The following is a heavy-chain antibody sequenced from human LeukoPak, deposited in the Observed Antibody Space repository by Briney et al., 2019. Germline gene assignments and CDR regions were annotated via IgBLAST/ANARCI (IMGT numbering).Heavy chain of an antibody. J-gene: IGHJ6*02. CDR3: ARQTDV. CDR1: GDSISSYY. Sequence: SETLSLTCTVYGDSISSYYWSWIRQPPGKGLEWIGYIYYSGSTNYNPSLKSRVTISVDTSKNQFSLKLSSVTAADTAVYYCARQTDVWGQGTTVTVSS. V-gene: IGHV4-59*08. CDR2: IYYSGST.